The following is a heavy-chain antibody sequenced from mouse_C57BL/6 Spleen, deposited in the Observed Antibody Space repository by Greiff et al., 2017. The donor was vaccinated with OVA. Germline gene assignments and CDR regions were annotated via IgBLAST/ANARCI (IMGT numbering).Heavy chain of an antibody. J-gene: IGHJ2*01. CDR1: GYSFTSYY. V-gene: IGHV1-66*01. CDR2: IYPGRGNT. Sequence: QVQLQQSGPELVKPGASVKISCKASGYSFTSYYIHWVKQRPGQGLEWIGWIYPGRGNTKYNEKFKGKATLTADTSSSTAYMQLSSLTSEDSAVYYCARSYYSKGDYWGQGTTLTVSS. D-gene: IGHD2-5*01. CDR3: ARSYYSKGDY.